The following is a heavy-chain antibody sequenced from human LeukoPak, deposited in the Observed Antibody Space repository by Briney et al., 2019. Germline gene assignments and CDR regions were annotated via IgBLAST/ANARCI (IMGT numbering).Heavy chain of an antibody. V-gene: IGHV4-59*08. J-gene: IGHJ4*02. Sequence: PSETLSLTCSVSGGSISSYYWSWIRQPPGKGLEWIGLIYHSGSTNYNPSLKSRVTISVDTSKNQFSLKLSSVTAADTAVYYCARHDVAYGSGSLFDYWGQGTLVTVSS. CDR3: ARHDVAYGSGSLFDY. CDR1: GGSISSYY. D-gene: IGHD3-10*01. CDR2: IYHSGST.